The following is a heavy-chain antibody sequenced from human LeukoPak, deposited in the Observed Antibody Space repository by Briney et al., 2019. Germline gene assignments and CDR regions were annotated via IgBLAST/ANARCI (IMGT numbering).Heavy chain of an antibody. D-gene: IGHD4-23*01. Sequence: SETLPLTCAVYGGSFSGYYWSWIRQPPGKGLEWIGEINHSGSTNYNPSLKSRVTISVDTSKNQFSLKLSSVTAADTAVYYCARVSSAVVAPFDYWSQGTLVTVSS. J-gene: IGHJ4*02. CDR1: GGSFSGYY. V-gene: IGHV4-34*01. CDR3: ARVSSAVVAPFDY. CDR2: INHSGST.